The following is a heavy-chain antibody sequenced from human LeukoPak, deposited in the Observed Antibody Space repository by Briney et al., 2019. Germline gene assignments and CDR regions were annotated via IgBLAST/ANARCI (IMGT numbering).Heavy chain of an antibody. CDR1: GYTFTSYD. D-gene: IGHD3-22*01. V-gene: IGHV1-8*01. CDR3: ARAHERSTMIGVGY. J-gene: IGHJ4*02. CDR2: MNPNSGNT. Sequence: ASVKVSCKASGYTFTSYDINWVRQATGQGLEWMGWMNPNSGNTGYAQKFQGRVTMTTDTSTSTAYMELRSLRSDDTAVYYCARAHERSTMIGVGYWGQGTLVTVSS.